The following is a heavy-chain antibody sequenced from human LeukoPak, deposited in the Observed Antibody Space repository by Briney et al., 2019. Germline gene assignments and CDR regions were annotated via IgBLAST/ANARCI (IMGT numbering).Heavy chain of an antibody. V-gene: IGHV3-21*01. J-gene: IGHJ3*02. CDR1: GFTFSSYS. CDR3: ARGAGSDAFDI. CDR2: ISSSSSYI. Sequence: PWGSLRLSCAASGFTFSSYSMNWVRQAPGKGLEWVSSISSSSSYIYYADSVKGRFTISRGNAKNSLYLQMNSLRAEDTAVYYCARGAGSDAFDIWGQGTMVTVSS.